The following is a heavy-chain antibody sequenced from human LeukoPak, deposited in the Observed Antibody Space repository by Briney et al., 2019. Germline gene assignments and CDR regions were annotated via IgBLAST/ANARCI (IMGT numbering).Heavy chain of an antibody. V-gene: IGHV3-48*03. D-gene: IGHD3-3*01. CDR2: ISSGGSTI. J-gene: IGHJ3*02. CDR3: ARSSGFIDAFDI. Sequence: HTGGSLRLSCVTSKFTFSSYEMNWVRQAPGEGLEWVSYISSGGSTIYYADSVKGRFTISRDNAKKSLYLQMNSLRAEDTAVYYCARSSGFIDAFDIWGQGTMVTVSS. CDR1: KFTFSSYE.